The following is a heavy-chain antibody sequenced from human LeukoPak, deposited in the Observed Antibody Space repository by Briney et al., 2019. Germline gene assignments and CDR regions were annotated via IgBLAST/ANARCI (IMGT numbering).Heavy chain of an antibody. Sequence: SVKVSCKASGGTFSSYAISWVRQAPGQGLEWMGRIIPILGLANYAQKFQGRVTMTRDTSISTAYMELSRLRSDDTAVYYCARSRRYSYGYGLRLDFDYWGQGTLVTVSS. J-gene: IGHJ4*02. D-gene: IGHD5-18*01. CDR1: GGTFSSYA. V-gene: IGHV1-69*04. CDR3: ARSRRYSYGYGLRLDFDY. CDR2: IIPILGLA.